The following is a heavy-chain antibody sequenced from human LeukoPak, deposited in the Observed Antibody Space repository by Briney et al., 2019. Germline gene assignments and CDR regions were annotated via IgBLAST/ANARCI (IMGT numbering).Heavy chain of an antibody. Sequence: GGSLRLSCVVSGFTFSSYWMHWVRQGPGKGLVWVSRIDTGGSNTLYADSVRGRFTISRDNSKNTLYLQMNSLRAEDTAVYYCAREAGDIWSTHAFDIWGQGTMVTVSS. CDR1: GFTFSSYW. V-gene: IGHV3-74*01. J-gene: IGHJ3*02. D-gene: IGHD7-27*01. CDR2: IDTGGSNT. CDR3: AREAGDIWSTHAFDI.